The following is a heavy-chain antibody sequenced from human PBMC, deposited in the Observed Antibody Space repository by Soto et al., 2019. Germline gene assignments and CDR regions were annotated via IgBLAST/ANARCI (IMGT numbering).Heavy chain of an antibody. D-gene: IGHD5-18*01. V-gene: IGHV5-51*01. Sequence: PGESLKISCKGSGYSFTSYWISWVRQMPGKGLEWMGIIYPGDSDTRYSPSFQGQVTISADKSISTAYLQWSSLKASDTAMYYCGRPRDIQLWSLDYWGQGTLVTVSS. CDR3: GRPRDIQLWSLDY. CDR1: GYSFTSYW. J-gene: IGHJ4*02. CDR2: IYPGDSDT.